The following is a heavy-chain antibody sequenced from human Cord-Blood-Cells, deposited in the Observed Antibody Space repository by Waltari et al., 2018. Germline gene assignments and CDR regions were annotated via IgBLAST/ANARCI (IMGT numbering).Heavy chain of an antibody. J-gene: IGHJ4*02. V-gene: IGHV3-30*18. CDR1: GFTFSRTG. D-gene: IGHD3-10*01. Sequence: QVQLVESGGGVVKPGRSQRLSCAASGFTFSRTGIPWVRQAPCKGLEWVAVISYDGSNKYYADSVKGRFTISRDNSKNTLYLQMNSLRAEDTAVYYCAKDQDYGYFDYWGQGTLVTVSS. CDR3: AKDQDYGYFDY. CDR2: ISYDGSNK.